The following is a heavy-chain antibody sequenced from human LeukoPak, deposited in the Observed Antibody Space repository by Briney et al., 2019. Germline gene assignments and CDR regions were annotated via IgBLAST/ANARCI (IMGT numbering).Heavy chain of an antibody. CDR3: ARGGPDHAFDV. D-gene: IGHD1-14*01. V-gene: IGHV3-74*01. CDR2: VDSGGTNT. J-gene: IGHJ3*01. Sequence: GGSLRLSCAASGFTFSFYWMHWVRQAPGKGLVWVSRVDSGGTNTIYADSVQGRFTISRDNAKNSLYLQINSLRAEDTALYYCARGGPDHAFDVWGQGTMVTVSS. CDR1: GFTFSFYW.